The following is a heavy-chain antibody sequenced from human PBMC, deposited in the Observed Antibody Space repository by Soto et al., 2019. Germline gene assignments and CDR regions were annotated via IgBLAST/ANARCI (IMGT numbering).Heavy chain of an antibody. CDR2: IIRILGIA. CDR1: GGTFSSYT. V-gene: IGHV1-69*02. D-gene: IGHD2-8*01. Sequence: QVQLVQSGAEVKKPGSSVKVSCKASGGTFSSYTISWVRQAPGQGLEWMGRIIRILGIANYAQKFQGRVTITADKSTSTAYMELSSLRSEDTAVYYCARHHPKGYCTNGVCYYNWFDPWGQGTLVTVSS. J-gene: IGHJ5*02. CDR3: ARHHPKGYCTNGVCYYNWFDP.